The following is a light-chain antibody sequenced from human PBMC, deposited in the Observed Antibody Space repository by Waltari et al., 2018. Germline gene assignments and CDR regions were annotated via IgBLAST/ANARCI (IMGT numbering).Light chain of an antibody. V-gene: IGLV5-45*03. CDR1: SGVNVVSYN. CDR3: MIWHRGVWV. Sequence: QAVVTQPSSLSASPGASASLTCTLRSGVNVVSYNIYWYQQKDGSPPPFLLRYKSVSDKQLGSGVPSRFSGSKDASANVGILLISGLRSEDEADYYCMIWHRGVWVSGGGTQLTVL. CDR2: YKSVSDK. J-gene: IGLJ3*02.